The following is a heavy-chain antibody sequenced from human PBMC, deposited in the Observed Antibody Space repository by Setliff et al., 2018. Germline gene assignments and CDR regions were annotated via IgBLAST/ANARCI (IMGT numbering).Heavy chain of an antibody. CDR2: IHHSGKA. J-gene: IGHJ5*02. D-gene: IGHD3-22*01. Sequence: SETLSLTCTVSGGSINNYYWSWIRQPPGKGLEWIVNIHHSGKAYYNPSLKSRVTMSVDTSKNHVSLKLSSVTAADTAVYYCARAHTWSLPNDNSGYPGWFDPWGQGTLVTVSS. V-gene: IGHV4-59*04. CDR3: ARAHTWSLPNDNSGYPGWFDP. CDR1: GGSINNYY.